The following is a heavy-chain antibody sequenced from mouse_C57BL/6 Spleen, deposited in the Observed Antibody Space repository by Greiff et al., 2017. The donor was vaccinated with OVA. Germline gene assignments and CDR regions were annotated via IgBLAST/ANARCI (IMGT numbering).Heavy chain of an antibody. D-gene: IGHD3-1*01. J-gene: IGHJ1*03. CDR2: IDPSDSYT. CDR1: GYTFTSYW. CDR3: ARSGLRYWYFDV. V-gene: IGHV1-69*01. Sequence: VQLQQPGAELVMPGASVKLSCKASGYTFTSYWMHWVKQRPGQGLEWIGEIDPSDSYTNYNQKFKGKATLTADKSSSTAYMQLSSLTSEDSAVYYCARSGLRYWYFDVWGTGTTVTVSS.